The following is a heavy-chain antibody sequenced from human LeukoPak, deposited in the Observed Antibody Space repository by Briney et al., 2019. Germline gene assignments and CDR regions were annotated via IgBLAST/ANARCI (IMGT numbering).Heavy chain of an antibody. J-gene: IGHJ4*02. Sequence: GGSLRLSCAASGFTFEDYAMHWVRQAPGKGLEWVSGISWNSVNIGYADSVKGRFTISRDNAKNSLYLQMNSLKTEDTAVYYCTTDDGLLWFGDLSYDYWGQGTLVTVSS. D-gene: IGHD3-10*01. CDR3: TTDDGLLWFGDLSYDY. V-gene: IGHV3-9*01. CDR1: GFTFEDYA. CDR2: ISWNSVNI.